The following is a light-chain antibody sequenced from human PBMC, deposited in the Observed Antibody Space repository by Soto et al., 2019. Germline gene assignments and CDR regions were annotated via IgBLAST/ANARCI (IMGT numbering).Light chain of an antibody. V-gene: IGKV1-6*02. Sequence: AIQMAQSPSSLSASVGDRVTITCRASQGIGNDVGWYQQKPGQAPKLLIYAAATLHSGVPSRFSGSRSGTDFILTISSLQPEDFATYYCLQDHNYPITFGGGTKVDI. CDR3: LQDHNYPIT. CDR1: QGIGND. J-gene: IGKJ4*01. CDR2: AAA.